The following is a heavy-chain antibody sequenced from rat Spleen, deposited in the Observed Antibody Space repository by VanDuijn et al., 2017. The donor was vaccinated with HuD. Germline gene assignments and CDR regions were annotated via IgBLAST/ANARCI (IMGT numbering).Heavy chain of an antibody. Sequence: EVQLVESGGGLVQPGRSLKLSCAASGITFRNYVMAWVRQAPTKGLEWVASISPSGGSTYYRDSVKGRFTISRDNAKSTLSLQMDSLRSEDTATYYCARRHYGYTDYFDYWGQESWSQSPQ. CDR3: ARRHYGYTDYFDY. J-gene: IGHJ2*01. CDR2: ISPSGGST. CDR1: GITFRNYV. V-gene: IGHV5-19*01. D-gene: IGHD1-9*01.